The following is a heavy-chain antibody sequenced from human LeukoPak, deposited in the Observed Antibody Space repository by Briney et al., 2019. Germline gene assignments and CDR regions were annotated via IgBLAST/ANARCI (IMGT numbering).Heavy chain of an antibody. CDR3: ARSPDGYSYGYLY. Sequence: GKSLRLSCAASGFTFGTYNMNWVRQAPGKGLEWVPYISSSSSTIYYADSVKGRFTISRDNAKNSLYLQMNSLRAEDTAVYYCARSPDGYSYGYLYWGQGTLVTVSS. CDR2: ISSSSSTI. D-gene: IGHD5-18*01. V-gene: IGHV3-48*04. CDR1: GFTFGTYN. J-gene: IGHJ4*02.